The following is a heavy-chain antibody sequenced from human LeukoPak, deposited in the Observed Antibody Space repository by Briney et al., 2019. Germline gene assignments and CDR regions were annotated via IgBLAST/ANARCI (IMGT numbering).Heavy chain of an antibody. V-gene: IGHV3-49*04. Sequence: PGGSLRLSCTASGFTFGDYAMSWVRQAPGKGLEWVGFIRSKAYGGTTEYAASVKGRFTISRDDSKSIAYLQMNSLKTEDTAVYYCTRSSWYGDGYFDYWGQGTLVTVSS. CDR3: TRSSWYGDGYFDY. D-gene: IGHD6-13*01. CDR2: IRSKAYGGTT. CDR1: GFTFGDYA. J-gene: IGHJ4*02.